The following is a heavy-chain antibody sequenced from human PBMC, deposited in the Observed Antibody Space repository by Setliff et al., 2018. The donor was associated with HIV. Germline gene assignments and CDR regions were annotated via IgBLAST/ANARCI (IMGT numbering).Heavy chain of an antibody. V-gene: IGHV3-23*03. Sequence: SLKISCATSEFTFSSYAMGWVRQAPERGLEWVSVIQSDGSRTSYSDSVRGRFTISRDNSKNTLFLEMSSLSADDTAIYYCAKLPHSSAWYSPFYYFEYWGQGTLVTVSS. CDR2: IQSDGSRT. CDR3: AKLPHSSAWYSPFYYFEY. J-gene: IGHJ4*02. D-gene: IGHD6-19*01. CDR1: EFTFSSYA.